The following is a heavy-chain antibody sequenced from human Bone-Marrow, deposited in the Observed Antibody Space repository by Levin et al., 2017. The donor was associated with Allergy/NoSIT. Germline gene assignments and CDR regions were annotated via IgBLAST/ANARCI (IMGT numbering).Heavy chain of an antibody. CDR2: IFYSGTT. D-gene: IGHD5-24*01. Sequence: SETLSLTCTVSGGSISSYYWSWIRQPPGKGLEWIGYIFYSGTTNYNPSLKSRVTISVDTSKNQFSLKLSSVTAADTAVYYCARSSRDGYAYFDCRGQGTLVTVSS. CDR1: GGSISSYY. J-gene: IGHJ4*02. CDR3: ARSSRDGYAYFDC. V-gene: IGHV4-59*01.